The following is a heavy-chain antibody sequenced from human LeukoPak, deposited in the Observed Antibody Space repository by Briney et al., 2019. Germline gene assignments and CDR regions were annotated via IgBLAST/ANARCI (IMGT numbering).Heavy chain of an antibody. CDR3: ARRSYSSGWRPFDY. CDR2: IYYSGST. V-gene: IGHV4-59*08. CDR1: AASISRYY. Sequence: SQTLSLTCTVAAASISRYYWSWIRQPPGKGLEWIGYIYYSGSTNYNPSLKSRVTISVDTSKNQFSLKLSSVTAADTSVYYCARRSYSSGWRPFDYWGQGTLVTVSS. J-gene: IGHJ4*02. D-gene: IGHD6-19*01.